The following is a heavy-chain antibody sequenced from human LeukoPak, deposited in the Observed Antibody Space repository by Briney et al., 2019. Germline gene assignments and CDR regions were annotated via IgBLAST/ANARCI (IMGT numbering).Heavy chain of an antibody. D-gene: IGHD6-6*01. V-gene: IGHV3-7*01. Sequence: PGGSLRLSCAASGFTFSSYWMSWVRQAPGKGLEWVANIKQDGSEKYYVDSVKGRFTISRDNAKNSLYLQMNSLRAEDTAVYYCARAWVAARLPYYYFDHWGQGTLVTVSS. CDR2: IKQDGSEK. CDR1: GFTFSSYW. J-gene: IGHJ4*02. CDR3: ARAWVAARLPYYYFDH.